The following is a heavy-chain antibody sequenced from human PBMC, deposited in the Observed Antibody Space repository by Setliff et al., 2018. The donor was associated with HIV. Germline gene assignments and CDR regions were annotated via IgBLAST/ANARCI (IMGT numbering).Heavy chain of an antibody. J-gene: IGHJ5*02. CDR2: IYYSGST. CDR1: GDSINSGNYY. CDR3: AWGGTTGRFDP. Sequence: PSETLSLTCTVSGDSINSGNYYWSWIRQHPGKGLEWIGYIYYSGSTYYSPSLKSRVTISEDTSKNQLSLKLSSVTAADTAVYYCAWGGTTGRFDPWGQGTLVTVSS. V-gene: IGHV4-31*03. D-gene: IGHD1-7*01.